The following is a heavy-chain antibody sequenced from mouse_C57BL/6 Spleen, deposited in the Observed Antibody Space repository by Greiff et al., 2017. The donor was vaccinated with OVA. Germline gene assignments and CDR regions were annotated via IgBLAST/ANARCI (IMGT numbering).Heavy chain of an antibody. D-gene: IGHD2-3*01. CDR3: ARRGYYEDYFDY. V-gene: IGHV1-53*01. CDR2: INPSNGGT. Sequence: QVQLQQPGTELVKPGASVKLSCKASGYTFTSYWIHWVKQRPGQGLEWIGNINPSNGGTNYNEKFKSKATLTVDQSSSTAYMQLSSLTSEDSAVYYCARRGYYEDYFDYWGQGTTLTVSS. J-gene: IGHJ2*01. CDR1: GYTFTSYW.